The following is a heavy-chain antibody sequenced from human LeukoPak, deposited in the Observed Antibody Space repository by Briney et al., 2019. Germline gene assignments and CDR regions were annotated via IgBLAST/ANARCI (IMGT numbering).Heavy chain of an antibody. D-gene: IGHD3-22*01. CDR2: ICYSGTT. CDR3: ARQDLDSRAFDI. Sequence: SETLSLTCTASGGSISSSNYYWGWIRQPPGKGLEWIGSICYSGTTYYNPSLKSRITISVDTSKNQFSLKLSSGTASDTAVYYCARQDLDSRAFDIWGQGTMVTVSS. CDR1: GGSISSSNYY. V-gene: IGHV4-39*01. J-gene: IGHJ3*02.